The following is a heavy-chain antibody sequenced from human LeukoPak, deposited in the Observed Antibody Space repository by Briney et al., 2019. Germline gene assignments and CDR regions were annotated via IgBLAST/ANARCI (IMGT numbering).Heavy chain of an antibody. Sequence: GGSLRLSCAASGFTFGSYVMHWVRQAPGKGLEWVAVTSSVGGNKYYADSVKGRFTISRDNSKNTLYLQMNSLRAEDTAVYYCAKDVTAYGSGSYKDYWGQGTLVTVSS. CDR2: TSSVGGNK. CDR3: AKDVTAYGSGSYKDY. CDR1: GFTFGSYV. V-gene: IGHV3-30*18. D-gene: IGHD3-10*01. J-gene: IGHJ4*02.